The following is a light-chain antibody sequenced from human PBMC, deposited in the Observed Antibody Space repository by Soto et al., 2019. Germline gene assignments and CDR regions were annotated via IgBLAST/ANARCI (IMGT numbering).Light chain of an antibody. CDR2: EVS. J-gene: IGLJ1*01. V-gene: IGLV2-14*01. CDR1: SSDVGGYNY. Sequence: GASSDVGGYNYVSWYQQHPGKAPKLMIYEVSNRPSGVSNRFSGSKSGNTASLTISGLQAEDEADYYCSSYTSSSTLYVFXTGTKVTVL. CDR3: SSYTSSSTLYV.